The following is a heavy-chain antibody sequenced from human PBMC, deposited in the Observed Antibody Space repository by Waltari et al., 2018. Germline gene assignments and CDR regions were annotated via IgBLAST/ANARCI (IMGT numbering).Heavy chain of an antibody. CDR2: IYHSGSA. CDR3: ARVEAAAGSKYYYYGMDV. D-gene: IGHD6-13*01. Sequence: QVQLQESGPGLVKPSETLSLTCAVSGYSISSGYYWGWLRQPPGKGLEWIGSIYHSGSADDNRSRKSRVTIAVDTSKNQFSLKRSSVTGADTAVYYCARVEAAAGSKYYYYGMDVWGQGTTVTVSS. V-gene: IGHV4-38-2*01. J-gene: IGHJ6*02. CDR1: GYSISSGYY.